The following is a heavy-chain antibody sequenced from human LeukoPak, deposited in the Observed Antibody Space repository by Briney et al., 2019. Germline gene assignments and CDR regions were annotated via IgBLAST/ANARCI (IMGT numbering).Heavy chain of an antibody. CDR1: GFTFSSYE. V-gene: IGHV3-48*03. CDR3: ARDHGSDWHYFDY. Sequence: GGSLRLSCAASGFTFSSYEMNWVRQAPGKGLEWVSYISSSGNTIYYADSVKGRFTISRDNAKNSLYLQMNSLRAEDTAVYYCARDHGSDWHYFDYWGQGTLVTVSS. J-gene: IGHJ4*02. CDR2: ISSSGNTI. D-gene: IGHD6-19*01.